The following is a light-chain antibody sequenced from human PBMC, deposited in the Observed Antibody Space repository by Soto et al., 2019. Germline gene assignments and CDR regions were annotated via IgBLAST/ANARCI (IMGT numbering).Light chain of an antibody. Sequence: DIQLTQSPSFLSASVGDRVTITCRASQGMSSYLAWYQQKPGKAPKLLSYAASTLQSGVPSRFSGSGSGTEFTLTISSLQPEYFSTYYCQQLNSYPLTFGQGTRLEIK. J-gene: IGKJ5*01. V-gene: IGKV1-9*01. CDR3: QQLNSYPLT. CDR1: QGMSSY. CDR2: AAS.